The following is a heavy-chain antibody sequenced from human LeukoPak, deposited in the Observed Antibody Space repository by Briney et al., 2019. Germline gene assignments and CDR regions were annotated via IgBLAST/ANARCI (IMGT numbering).Heavy chain of an antibody. J-gene: IGHJ4*02. V-gene: IGHV3-33*06. CDR1: GFTFSSYG. D-gene: IGHD5-18*01. CDR3: AKDRYSYGYAFDY. Sequence: GGSQRLSCAASGFTFSSYGMHWVRQAPGKGLEWVAVIWYDGSNKYYADSVKGRFTISRDNSKNTLYLQMNSLRAEDTAVYYCAKDRYSYGYAFDYWGQGTLVTVSS. CDR2: IWYDGSNK.